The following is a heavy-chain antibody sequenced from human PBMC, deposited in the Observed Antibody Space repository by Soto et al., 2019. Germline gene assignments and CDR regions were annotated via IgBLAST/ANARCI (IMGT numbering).Heavy chain of an antibody. Sequence: AVKVSCKASGFTFTNSAVQWVRQARGQRLEWIGWIVVGSGNTNYAQKFQERVTITRDLSTSTAYMELSSLRSEDTAVYYCAAASYYDILTGDFDSWGQGTLVTVSS. CDR3: AAASYYDILTGDFDS. CDR1: GFTFTNSA. CDR2: IVVGSGNT. V-gene: IGHV1-58*01. D-gene: IGHD3-9*01. J-gene: IGHJ4*02.